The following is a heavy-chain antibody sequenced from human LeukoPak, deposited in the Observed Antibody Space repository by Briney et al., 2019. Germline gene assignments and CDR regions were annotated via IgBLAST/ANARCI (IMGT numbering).Heavy chain of an antibody. CDR2: MSGSGGST. J-gene: IGHJ4*02. V-gene: IGHV3-23*01. D-gene: IGHD6-19*01. Sequence: GGSLRLSCAASGFTFSNYAMSWVRQAPGKGLEWVSSMSGSGGSTYYADSVKGRFTISRDNSKNTLYLQMNNLRAEDTALYYCAKNQGQCLVPVDYWGQGTLVTVSS. CDR3: AKNQGQCLVPVDY. CDR1: GFTFSNYA.